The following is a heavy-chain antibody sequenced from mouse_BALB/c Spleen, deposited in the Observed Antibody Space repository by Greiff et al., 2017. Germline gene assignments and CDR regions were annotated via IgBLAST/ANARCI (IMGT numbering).Heavy chain of an antibody. D-gene: IGHD2-12*01. CDR1: GFTFSSYG. Sequence: VQLKESGGGLVQPGGSLKLSCAASGFTFSSYGMSWVRQTPDKRLELVATINSNGGSTYYPDSVKGRFTISRDNAKNTLYLQMSSLKSEDTAMYYCTRDYDHAMDYWGQGTSVTVSS. CDR2: INSNGGST. CDR3: TRDYDHAMDY. V-gene: IGHV5-6-3*01. J-gene: IGHJ4*01.